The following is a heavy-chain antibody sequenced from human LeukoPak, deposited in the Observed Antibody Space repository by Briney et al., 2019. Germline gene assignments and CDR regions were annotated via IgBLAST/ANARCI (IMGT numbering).Heavy chain of an antibody. Sequence: ASVKVSCKASGYTFTSYGISWVRQAPGQGLEWMGWLSTYNNNTNYAQKLQGRVTMTTDTSTSTAYMELRSLRSDDTAVYYCARTLWFGEFHLGYWGQGTLVTVSS. J-gene: IGHJ4*02. CDR3: ARTLWFGEFHLGY. CDR2: LSTYNNNT. D-gene: IGHD3-10*01. V-gene: IGHV1-18*01. CDR1: GYTFTSYG.